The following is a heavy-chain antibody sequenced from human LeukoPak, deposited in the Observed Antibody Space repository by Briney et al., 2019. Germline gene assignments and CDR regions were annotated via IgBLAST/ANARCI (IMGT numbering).Heavy chain of an antibody. CDR3: ARDLGVAEAGTVGYFDY. Sequence: GGSLRLSCAASGFTFSSYWMSWVRQAPGKGLEWVAKINQDGSDKYYVDSVKGRFTISRDNAKNSLYLQMNSLRAEDTAVYYCARDLGVAEAGTVGYFDYWGQGNLVTVSS. CDR1: GFTFSSYW. D-gene: IGHD6-13*01. J-gene: IGHJ4*02. V-gene: IGHV3-7*03. CDR2: INQDGSDK.